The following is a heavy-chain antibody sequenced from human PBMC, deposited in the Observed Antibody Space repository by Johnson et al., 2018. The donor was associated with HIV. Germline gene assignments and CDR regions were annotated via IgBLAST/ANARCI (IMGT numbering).Heavy chain of an antibody. J-gene: IGHJ3*02. Sequence: QVQLVESGGGVVQPGGSLRLSCAASGFTFSSYAMHWVRQAPGKGLEWVAVISYAGSNKYYADSVKGRFTISRVNSKNTLDLQMNSLRAEDTAVYYCAKNSAACDIWGQGTMVTVSS. D-gene: IGHD3-10*01. V-gene: IGHV3-30-3*02. CDR1: GFTFSSYA. CDR3: AKNSAACDI. CDR2: ISYAGSNK.